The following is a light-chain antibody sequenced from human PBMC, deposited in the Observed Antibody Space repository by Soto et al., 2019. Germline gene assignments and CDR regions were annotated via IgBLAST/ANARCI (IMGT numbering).Light chain of an antibody. CDR1: SSDVGGYNY. CDR2: EVS. J-gene: IGLJ1*01. V-gene: IGLV2-14*01. CDR3: SSYTSSSTLDSV. Sequence: QSALTQPASVSGSPGQSITISCTGTSSDVGGYNYVSWYQQFPGRAPKLLIFEVSDRPSGVSNRFSGSKSGNTASLTISGLQAEDEADYYCSSYTSSSTLDSVFGTGTKLTVL.